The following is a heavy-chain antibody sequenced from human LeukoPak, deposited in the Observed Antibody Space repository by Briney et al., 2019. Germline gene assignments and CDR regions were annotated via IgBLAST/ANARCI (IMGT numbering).Heavy chain of an antibody. CDR3: ARATSTYTFGPYYYYMDV. V-gene: IGHV1-2*02. Sequence: ASVNVSCKASGYTFTGYYMHWVRQAPGQGLEWMGWINPNSGGTNYAQKFQGRVTMTRDMSTSTVYMELTSLRSEDTAVYYCARATSTYTFGPYYYYMDVWGKGTTVTVSS. CDR2: INPNSGGT. CDR1: GYTFTGYY. J-gene: IGHJ6*03. D-gene: IGHD3/OR15-3a*01.